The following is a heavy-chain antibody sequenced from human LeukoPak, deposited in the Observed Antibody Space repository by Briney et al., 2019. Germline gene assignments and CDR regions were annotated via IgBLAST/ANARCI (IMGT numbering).Heavy chain of an antibody. CDR1: GGSFSGYY. CDR3: ARQVAVAAWEY. V-gene: IGHV4-34*01. Sequence: SETLSLTCAVYGGSFSGYYWSWIRQPPGKGLEWIGEINHSGSTNYNPSLKSRVTISVDTSKNQFSLKLSSVTAADTAVYYCARQVAVAAWEYWGQGTLVTVSS. CDR2: INHSGST. J-gene: IGHJ4*02. D-gene: IGHD6-19*01.